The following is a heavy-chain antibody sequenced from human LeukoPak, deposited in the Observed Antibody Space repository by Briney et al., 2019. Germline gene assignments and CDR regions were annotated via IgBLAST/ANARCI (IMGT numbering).Heavy chain of an antibody. V-gene: IGHV3-30*18. J-gene: IGHJ4*02. CDR2: ISYDGSNK. D-gene: IGHD1-14*01. CDR1: GFTFSSYG. Sequence: GGSLRLSCAASGFTFSSYGMHWVRQAPGKGLEWVAVISYDGSNKYYANSVKGRFTISRDNSKNTLYLQMNSLRAEDTAVYYCAKDLSRKRRDFGYWGQGTLVTVSS. CDR3: AKDLSRKRRDFGY.